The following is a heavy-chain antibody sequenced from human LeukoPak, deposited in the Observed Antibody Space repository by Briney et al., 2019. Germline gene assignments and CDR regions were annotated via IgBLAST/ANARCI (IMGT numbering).Heavy chain of an antibody. D-gene: IGHD3-22*01. CDR3: ARDAYYDSSGYLYGMDV. CDR2: IYTSGST. J-gene: IGHJ6*02. V-gene: IGHV4-61*02. Sequence: PSETLSLTCTVSGGSISSGSYYWSWIRQPAGKGLEWIGRIYTSGSTNYNPSLKSRVTISVDTSKNQFSLKLSSVTAADTAVYYCARDAYYDSSGYLYGMDVWGQGTTVTVSS. CDR1: GGSISSGSYY.